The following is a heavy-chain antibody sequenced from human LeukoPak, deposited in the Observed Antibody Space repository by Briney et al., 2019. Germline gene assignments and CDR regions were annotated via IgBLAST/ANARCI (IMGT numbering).Heavy chain of an antibody. J-gene: IGHJ4*02. CDR3: AKGYSSGWPYYFDY. CDR2: ISWNGDTT. CDR1: GFIFEDYA. V-gene: IGHV3-9*01. D-gene: IGHD6-19*01. Sequence: GGSLRLSCVGSGFIFEDYAMHWVRHRPGEGLEWVSSISWNGDTTGYADSVKGRFTISRDSAKNSLYLQMNSLRAEDTAVYYCAKGYSSGWPYYFDYWGQGTLVTVSS.